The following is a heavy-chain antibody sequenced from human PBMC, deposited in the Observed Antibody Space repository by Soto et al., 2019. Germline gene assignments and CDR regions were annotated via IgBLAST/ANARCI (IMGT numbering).Heavy chain of an antibody. D-gene: IGHD6-13*01. CDR2: IYYSGST. J-gene: IGHJ4*02. V-gene: IGHV4-39*01. CDR1: GGSISSSSYY. CDR3: ARRSGYSMAYYFDY. Sequence: SETLSLTCTVSGGSISSSSYYWGWIRQPPGKGLEWIGSIYYSGSTYYNPSLKSRVTISVDTSKNQFSLKLSSVTAADTAVYYCARRSGYSMAYYFDYWGQGTLVTVSS.